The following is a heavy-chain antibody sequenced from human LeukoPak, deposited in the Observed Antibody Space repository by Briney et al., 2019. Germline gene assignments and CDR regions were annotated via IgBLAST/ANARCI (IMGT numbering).Heavy chain of an antibody. CDR3: ARAYDSSGFPDAFDI. Sequence: KPGGSLRLSCAASGFTFSSYTMNWVRQAPGEGLEWVSSITPSSTYIYYADSVKGRFTVSRDNSKNSLYLQMNSLRAEDTAVYYCARAYDSSGFPDAFDIWGQGTMVTVSS. J-gene: IGHJ3*02. CDR1: GFTFSSYT. D-gene: IGHD3-22*01. CDR2: ITPSSTYI. V-gene: IGHV3-21*01.